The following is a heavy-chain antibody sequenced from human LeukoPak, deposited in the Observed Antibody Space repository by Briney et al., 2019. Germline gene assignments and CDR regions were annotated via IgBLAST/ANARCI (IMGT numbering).Heavy chain of an antibody. CDR3: ASLWAGNY. J-gene: IGHJ4*02. D-gene: IGHD3-10*01. CDR1: GFTVSSNY. V-gene: IGHV3-53*01. CDR2: IYSGGNT. Sequence: GGSLRLSCAASGFTVSSNYVSWVRQAPGKGLEWVSIIYSGGNTYYADYLKGRFTIYRDNSRNTVYLQMNSLRAEDTAVYYCASLWAGNYWGQGTLVTVSS.